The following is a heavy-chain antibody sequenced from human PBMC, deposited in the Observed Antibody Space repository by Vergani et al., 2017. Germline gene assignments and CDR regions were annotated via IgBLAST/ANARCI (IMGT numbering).Heavy chain of an antibody. CDR1: GGSVRTSIGYY. J-gene: IGHJ4*02. CDR3: ARGRYMTTVTRFDY. V-gene: IGHV4-61*02. Sequence: QVQLQESGPGLVKPSQILSLSCTVSGGSVRTSIGYYWTWIRQPAGKTLEWIGEIFSSGTTNYNPSFKNRVTMSVDTSKNQFSLKLNSVTAADTAVYYCARGRYMTTVTRFDYWGQGTLVTVSS. D-gene: IGHD4-17*01. CDR2: IFSSGTT.